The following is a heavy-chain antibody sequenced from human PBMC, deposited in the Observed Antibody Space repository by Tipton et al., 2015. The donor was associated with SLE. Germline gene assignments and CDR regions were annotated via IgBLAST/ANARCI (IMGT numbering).Heavy chain of an antibody. CDR2: ISYSGST. CDR3: ARSHCSGGSCYGLDY. J-gene: IGHJ4*02. Sequence: TLSLTCTVSGDSITSDYWTWIRQPPGKGLEWIGYISYSGSTNYNPSVRSRVTISVDTSKNQFSLQLSSVTAADTAVYYCARSHCSGGSCYGLDYWGQGTLVTVSS. V-gene: IGHV4-59*08. CDR1: GDSITSDY. D-gene: IGHD2-15*01.